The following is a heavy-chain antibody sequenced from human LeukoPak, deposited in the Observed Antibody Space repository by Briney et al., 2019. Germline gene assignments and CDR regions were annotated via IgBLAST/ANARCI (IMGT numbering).Heavy chain of an antibody. Sequence: GGSLRLSCAASGFTFSSYSMNWVRQAPGKGLEWVSSIRSSSSYIYYADSVKGRFTISRDDAKNSLYLQMNSLRAEDTAVYYCARVSYDILTGYSYIDYWGQGTLSPSPQ. V-gene: IGHV3-21*01. CDR1: GFTFSSYS. D-gene: IGHD3-9*01. CDR2: IRSSSSYI. CDR3: ARVSYDILTGYSYIDY. J-gene: IGHJ4*02.